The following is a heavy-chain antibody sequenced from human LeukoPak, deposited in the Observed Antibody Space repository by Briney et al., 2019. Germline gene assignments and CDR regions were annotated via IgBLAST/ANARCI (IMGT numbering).Heavy chain of an antibody. V-gene: IGHV3-7*01. Sequence: GGSLRLTCVASEFRFGRDWISWVRQAPGKGLEWVACIKQDGSEEYYVGSVRGRFTVSVDNGKNSLYLQMNSLRAEDTARYYCATLDSTKFVFWGRGTAVTVSS. CDR3: ATLDSTKFVF. CDR2: IKQDGSEE. J-gene: IGHJ1*01. D-gene: IGHD2-2*01. CDR1: EFRFGRDW.